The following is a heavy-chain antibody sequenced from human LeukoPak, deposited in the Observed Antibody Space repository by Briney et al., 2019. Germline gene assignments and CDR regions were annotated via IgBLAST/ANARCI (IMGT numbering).Heavy chain of an antibody. J-gene: IGHJ4*03. CDR2: INHRGDT. CDR1: GGSFSSYY. Sequence: SETLPLTCAVYGGSFSSYYWSWIRQSPGKGLEWIAEINHRGDTNYNPSVKSRVTISVDTSKNQFSLKVTSLTAADTAVYYCARGPTISETGYFDYWGQGTLVTVSS. V-gene: IGHV4-34*01. D-gene: IGHD1-1*01. CDR3: ARGPTISETGYFDY.